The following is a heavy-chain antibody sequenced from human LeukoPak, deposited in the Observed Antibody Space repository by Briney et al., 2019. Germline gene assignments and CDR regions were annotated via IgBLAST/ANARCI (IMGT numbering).Heavy chain of an antibody. J-gene: IGHJ6*02. CDR1: GFTFGSYA. D-gene: IGHD6-19*01. CDR3: AKNQQWLASLHVLGFDYYYGMDV. CDR2: ISGSGGST. Sequence: GGSLRLSCAASGFTFGSYAMSWVRQAPGKGLEWVSAISGSGGSTYYADSVKGRFTISRDNSKNTLYLQMNSLRAEDTAVYYCAKNQQWLASLHVLGFDYYYGMDVWGQGTTVTVSS. V-gene: IGHV3-23*01.